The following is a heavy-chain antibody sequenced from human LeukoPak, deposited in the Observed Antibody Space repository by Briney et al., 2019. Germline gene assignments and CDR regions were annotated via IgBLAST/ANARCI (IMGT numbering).Heavy chain of an antibody. V-gene: IGHV4-39*07. CDR3: ARVNYSNYVYYYYYYMDV. D-gene: IGHD4-11*01. Sequence: PSETLSLTCTVSGGSISSSSYYWGWIRQPPGKGLEWIGSIYYSGSTYYNPSLKSRVTISVDTSKNQFSLKLSSVTAADTAVYYCARVNYSNYVYYYYYYMDVWGKGTTVTVSS. J-gene: IGHJ6*03. CDR2: IYYSGST. CDR1: GGSISSSSYY.